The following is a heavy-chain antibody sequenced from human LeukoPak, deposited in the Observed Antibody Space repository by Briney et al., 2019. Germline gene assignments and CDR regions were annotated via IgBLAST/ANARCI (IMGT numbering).Heavy chain of an antibody. CDR3: AKPGTYYYDSSGYSYYFDY. D-gene: IGHD3-22*01. Sequence: GGSLRLSCAASGFTFSSYAMSWVRQAPGKGLEWVSAISGSGGSTYYADSVKGRCSISRDNSRTTLYLQMNSLRAEDTAVYYCAKPGTYYYDSSGYSYYFDYWGQGTLVTVSS. CDR2: ISGSGGST. CDR1: GFTFSSYA. J-gene: IGHJ4*02. V-gene: IGHV3-23*01.